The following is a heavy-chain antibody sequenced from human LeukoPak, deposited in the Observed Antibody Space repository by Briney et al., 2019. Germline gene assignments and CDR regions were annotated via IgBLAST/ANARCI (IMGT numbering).Heavy chain of an antibody. Sequence: GGSLRLSSAASGFTFSSYWMHSVRQVPGKGLVWVSRTNSDVSITSYADSVKGRFTISRDNAKNTLYVQMTSRRAEDTAVYYCSTGSGHAFDIWGRGTMVTVSS. CDR3: STGSGHAFDI. CDR1: GFTFSSYW. V-gene: IGHV3-74*01. D-gene: IGHD3-10*01. J-gene: IGHJ3*02. CDR2: TNSDVSIT.